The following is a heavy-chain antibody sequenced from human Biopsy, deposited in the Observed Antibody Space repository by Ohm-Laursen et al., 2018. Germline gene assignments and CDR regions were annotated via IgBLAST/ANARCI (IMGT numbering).Heavy chain of an antibody. J-gene: IGHJ6*02. CDR1: GGSFSSYA. Sequence: SSVKVSCKPSGGSFSSYAISWVRQAPGQGLEWMGGNIPFFGTPNYAQMFQGRVAITADTSTSTAYMELSSLRSDDTAVYYCARGRRLPAAISSYYYAMDVWGQGTTVTVSS. CDR3: ARGRRLPAAISSYYYAMDV. D-gene: IGHD2-2*01. V-gene: IGHV1-69*06. CDR2: NIPFFGTP.